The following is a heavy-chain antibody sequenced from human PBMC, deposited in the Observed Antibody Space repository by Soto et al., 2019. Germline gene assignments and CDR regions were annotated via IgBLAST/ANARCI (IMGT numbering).Heavy chain of an antibody. V-gene: IGHV3-48*01. J-gene: IGHJ3*02. CDR2: IRSSSSTI. CDR1: GFTFSSYS. CDR3: ARVGYGSGTYDAFDI. Sequence: EVQLVESGGGLVQPGGSLRLSCAASGFTFSSYSMNWVRQAPGKGLEWVSYIRSSSSTIYYADSVKGPFTISSNNAMNSPYLQMNSLRAEDTAVYYFARVGYGSGTYDAFDICGQATMVTVSS. D-gene: IGHD3-10*01.